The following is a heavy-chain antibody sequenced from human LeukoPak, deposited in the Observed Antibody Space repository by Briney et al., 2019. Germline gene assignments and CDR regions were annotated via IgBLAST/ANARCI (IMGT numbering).Heavy chain of an antibody. CDR2: TSSNGDST. V-gene: IGHV3-64*01. Sequence: GGSLRLSCAASGFTLSSFSMHWVRQAPGKGLEFVSATSSNGDSTYYANSVKGRFTISRDISKNTLYLQMGSLRPEDMAVYYCARVDYGSGCDSWGQGTLVTVSS. J-gene: IGHJ4*02. D-gene: IGHD6-19*01. CDR3: ARVDYGSGCDS. CDR1: GFTLSSFS.